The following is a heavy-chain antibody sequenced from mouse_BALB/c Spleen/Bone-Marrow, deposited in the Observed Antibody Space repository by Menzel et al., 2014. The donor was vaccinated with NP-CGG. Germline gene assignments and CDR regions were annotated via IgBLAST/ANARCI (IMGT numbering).Heavy chain of an antibody. CDR1: GYSITSDYA. Sequence: EVKLQESGPGLVKPSQSLSLTCTVTGYSITSDYAWNWIRQFPGNKLEWMGYISYSGSTSYNPSLKSRISITRDTSKNQFFLQLNSVTTEDTATYYCARKALCYAMDYWGQGTSVTVSS. CDR3: ARKALCYAMDY. V-gene: IGHV3-2*02. J-gene: IGHJ4*01. CDR2: ISYSGST.